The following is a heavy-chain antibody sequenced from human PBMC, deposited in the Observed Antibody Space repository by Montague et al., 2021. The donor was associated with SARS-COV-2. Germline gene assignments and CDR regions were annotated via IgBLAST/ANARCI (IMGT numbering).Heavy chain of an antibody. CDR2: ASYSGCT. CDR3: AGHTRYGVIGNYFDP. D-gene: IGHD2-21*01. CDR1: DGYFSSGVYE. J-gene: IGHJ4*02. Sequence: SETLSLTCTVSDGYFSSGVYEWWGWIRQHPGKGLQWIGSASYSGCTTYNPSLMNRVTVSVDTSGIQFYLWLHSVTATDTAVSYCAGHTRYGVIGNYFDPWGQGTLVTVSS. V-gene: IGHV4-39*01.